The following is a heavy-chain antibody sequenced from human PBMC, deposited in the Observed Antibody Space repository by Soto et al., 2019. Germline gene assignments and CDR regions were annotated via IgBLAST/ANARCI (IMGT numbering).Heavy chain of an antibody. D-gene: IGHD3-22*01. V-gene: IGHV3-66*01. J-gene: IGHJ4*02. CDR3: AREAIIVIAAPEYYFDY. CDR2: IYSGGYT. Sequence: GGSLRLSCAASGFTVSSKYMSWVRQAPGKGLEWVSVIYSGGYTNYADSVKGRFIVSRDSPKNTLYLQMDSLRAEDTAVYYCAREAIIVIAAPEYYFDYWGQGTLVTVSS. CDR1: GFTVSSKY.